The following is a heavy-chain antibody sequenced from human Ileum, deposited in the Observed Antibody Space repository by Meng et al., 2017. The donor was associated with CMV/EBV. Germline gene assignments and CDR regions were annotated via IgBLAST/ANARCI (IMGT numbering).Heavy chain of an antibody. CDR1: GDSISSSSYY. Sequence: QVQVQEAGPGLVKPAQTRSLTCTVSGDSISSSSYYWSWIRQPAGKGLEWVGRISSSGNANYNSSLRSRVTISVDTSKNQFSLKVTSVTAADTAVYYCARDRFYDRSGNYYEISYWGQGTLVTVSS. CDR3: ARDRFYDRSGNYYEISY. V-gene: IGHV4-61*02. CDR2: ISSSGNA. D-gene: IGHD3-22*01. J-gene: IGHJ4*02.